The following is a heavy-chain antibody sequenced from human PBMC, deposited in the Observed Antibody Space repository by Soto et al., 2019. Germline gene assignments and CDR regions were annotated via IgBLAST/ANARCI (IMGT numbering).Heavy chain of an antibody. J-gene: IGHJ4*02. CDR3: ARVAPWYYDTSGYYYFDY. CDR2: IKQDGSEK. Sequence: EVQLVESGGGLVQPGGSLRLSCAGSGFTFSSYWMTWVRQAPGKGLEWVANIKQDGSEKGYVDSVKGRFTISRDNAKNSLYLQMHSLRAEDTAVYYCARVAPWYYDTSGYYYFDYWGQGTLVTVSS. V-gene: IGHV3-7*03. D-gene: IGHD3-22*01. CDR1: GFTFSSYW.